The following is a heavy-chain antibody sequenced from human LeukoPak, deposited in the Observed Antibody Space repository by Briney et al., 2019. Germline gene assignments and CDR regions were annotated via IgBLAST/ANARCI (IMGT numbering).Heavy chain of an antibody. CDR1: GGSISSYH. Sequence: PSETLSLTCTVSGGSISSYHWTWIRQPPGKGLEWIGYIYHRGSANYNPSLRSRVTISVDTSKNQFSLTLSSVTAADAAVYYCARAGDYYVSGSYLGYWGQGTLVTVSS. CDR2: IYHRGSA. CDR3: ARAGDYYVSGSYLGY. D-gene: IGHD3-10*01. V-gene: IGHV4-59*01. J-gene: IGHJ4*02.